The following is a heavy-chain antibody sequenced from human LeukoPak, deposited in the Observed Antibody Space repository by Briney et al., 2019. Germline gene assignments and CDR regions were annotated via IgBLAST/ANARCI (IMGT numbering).Heavy chain of an antibody. Sequence: AASVRVSCKASGYTFNTYGISWVRQAPGQGLEWMGWISAYNGNTNYAQKLQGRVTMTTDTSTTTAYMELRSLRSDDTAVYYCARVPRSSAYWGEYYFDHWDQGTLVTVSS. CDR2: ISAYNGNT. CDR3: ARVPRSSAYWGEYYFDH. D-gene: IGHD3-22*01. J-gene: IGHJ4*02. CDR1: GYTFNTYG. V-gene: IGHV1-18*01.